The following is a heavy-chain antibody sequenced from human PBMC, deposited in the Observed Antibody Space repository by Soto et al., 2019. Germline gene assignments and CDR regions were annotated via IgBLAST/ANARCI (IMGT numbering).Heavy chain of an antibody. J-gene: IGHJ4*02. Sequence: SETLSLTCAVSGGSISSSNWWSWVRQPPGKGLEWIGKIYHSGSTNYNPSLKSRVTISVDKSKNQFSLKLSSVTAADTAVYYCARERVTGTTYYFDYWGQGTLVTVSS. CDR1: GGSISSSNW. CDR2: IYHSGST. V-gene: IGHV4-4*02. CDR3: ARERVTGTTYYFDY. D-gene: IGHD1-7*01.